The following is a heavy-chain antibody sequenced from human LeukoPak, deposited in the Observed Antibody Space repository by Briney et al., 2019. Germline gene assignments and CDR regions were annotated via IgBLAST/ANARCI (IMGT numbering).Heavy chain of an antibody. D-gene: IGHD5-24*01. CDR3: ARQPHGMATIH. Sequence: PSETLSLTCTVSGGSISSSSYYWGWIRQPPGKGLEWIGSIYYSGSTYYNPSLKSRVTISVDTSKNQFSLKLSSVTAADTAVYYCARQPHGMATIHWGQGTLVTVSS. J-gene: IGHJ4*02. CDR2: IYYSGST. V-gene: IGHV4-39*01. CDR1: GGSISSSSYY.